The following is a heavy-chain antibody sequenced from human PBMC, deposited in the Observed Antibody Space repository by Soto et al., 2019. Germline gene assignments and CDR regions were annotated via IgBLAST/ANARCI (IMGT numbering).Heavy chain of an antibody. J-gene: IGHJ4*02. Sequence: PSDTLSLTCTVSGGSISTYYWTWIRQSPGKGPEWIGYVYHSGTTNYNPSLESRVTMSLDTSKNQFSLKLNSMTAADTAVYYCARHNYGSGSTYFDYWGQGTLVNVSS. CDR2: VYHSGTT. D-gene: IGHD3-10*01. V-gene: IGHV4-59*08. CDR3: ARHNYGSGSTYFDY. CDR1: GGSISTYY.